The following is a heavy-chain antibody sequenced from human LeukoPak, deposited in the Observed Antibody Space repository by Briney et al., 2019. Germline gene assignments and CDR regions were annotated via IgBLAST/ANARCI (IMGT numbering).Heavy chain of an antibody. CDR2: IYYSGST. J-gene: IGHJ4*02. D-gene: IGHD5-18*01. CDR3: ARYRQYSYGYRYFDY. V-gene: IGHV4-59*12. CDR1: GGSISSYY. Sequence: SETLSLTCTVSGGSISSYYWSWIRQPPGKGLEWIGYIYYSGSTNYNPSLKSRVTISVDTSKNQFSLKLSSVTAADTAVYYCARYRQYSYGYRYFDYWGQGTLVTVSS.